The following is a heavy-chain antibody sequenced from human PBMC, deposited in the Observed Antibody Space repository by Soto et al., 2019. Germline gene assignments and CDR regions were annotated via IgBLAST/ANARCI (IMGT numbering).Heavy chain of an antibody. CDR1: GFTFSSYW. CDR3: ARLMVRGARADY. D-gene: IGHD3-10*01. J-gene: IGHJ4*02. V-gene: IGHV3-74*01. Sequence: EVQLVESGGGLVQPGGSLRLSCAASGFTFSSYWMHWVRQAPGTGLVWVSRINSDGSSTSYADSVKGRFTISRDNAKNTLYLQMNSLRAEDTAVYYWARLMVRGARADYGGQGTLVTVSS. CDR2: INSDGSST.